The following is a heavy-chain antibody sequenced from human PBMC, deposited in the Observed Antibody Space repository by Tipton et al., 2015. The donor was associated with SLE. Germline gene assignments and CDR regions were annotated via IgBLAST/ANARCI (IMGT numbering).Heavy chain of an antibody. D-gene: IGHD1-26*01. Sequence: TLSLTCTVSGGSISSSSYYWGWIRQPPGKGLEWIGSIYYSGSTYYNPSLKSRVTISVDTSKNQFSLKLSSVTAADTAVYYCATLVGATNAFDIWGQGTMVTVSS. J-gene: IGHJ3*02. CDR3: ATLVGATNAFDI. CDR2: IYYSGST. CDR1: GGSISSSSYY. V-gene: IGHV4-39*01.